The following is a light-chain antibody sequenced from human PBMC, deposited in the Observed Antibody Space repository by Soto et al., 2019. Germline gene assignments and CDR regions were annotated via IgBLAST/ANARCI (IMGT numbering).Light chain of an antibody. CDR3: QQYGGSPRT. J-gene: IGKJ2*01. Sequence: EIVLTQSPGTLSLSPGERSTLSCRASQSISNYLAWYQQRPGQSPRLLIYAASSRATGVPDRFSGGGSATDFTLTVSRLEPEDFAVHYCQQYGGSPRTFGQGTKLEIK. CDR1: QSISNY. CDR2: AAS. V-gene: IGKV3-20*01.